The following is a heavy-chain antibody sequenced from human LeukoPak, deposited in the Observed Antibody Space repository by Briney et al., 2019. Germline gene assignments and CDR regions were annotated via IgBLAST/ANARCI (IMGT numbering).Heavy chain of an antibody. D-gene: IGHD5-18*01. CDR1: GFSFSGYW. Sequence: GGSLRLSCAASGFSFSGYWMSWVRQAPGKGLEWVANIKQDGSDADSVKGRFTISRDNAKSSLYLQMNSLRVEDAALYYCAKQRGYSFGSFDYWGQGTLVTVSS. V-gene: IGHV3-7*03. J-gene: IGHJ4*02. CDR2: IKQDGS. CDR3: AKQRGYSFGSFDY.